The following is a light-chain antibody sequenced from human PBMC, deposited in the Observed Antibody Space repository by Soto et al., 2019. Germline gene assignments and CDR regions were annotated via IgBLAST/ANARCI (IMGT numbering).Light chain of an antibody. CDR3: QHYGSSPRT. CDR1: QGVSGGY. V-gene: IGKV3-20*01. CDR2: GAS. J-gene: IGKJ1*01. Sequence: EIVLTQSPGTLSLSPGERATLSCRASQGVSGGYLAWYQQTPGQAPRLLIYGASSRATGIPNRFSGSESGTDFTLTISRLEPEDFAVYYCQHYGSSPRTFGQGTKVEIK.